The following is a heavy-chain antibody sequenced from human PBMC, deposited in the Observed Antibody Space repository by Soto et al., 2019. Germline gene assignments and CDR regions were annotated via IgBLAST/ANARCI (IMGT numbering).Heavy chain of an antibody. J-gene: IGHJ4*02. CDR1: GFTFSSHW. D-gene: IGHD1-1*01. CDR2: INTDGSNT. Sequence: GGSLRLSCAASGFTFSSHWMHWVRQAPGKGLVWVSRINTDGSNTNYADSVKGRFTISRDNAKNTLCLQMNSLRAEDTAVYYCARRTDAYNWADYWGQGTLVTVSS. V-gene: IGHV3-74*01. CDR3: ARRTDAYNWADY.